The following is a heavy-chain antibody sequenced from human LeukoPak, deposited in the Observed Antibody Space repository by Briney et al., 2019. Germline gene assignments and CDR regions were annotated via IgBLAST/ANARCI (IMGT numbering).Heavy chain of an antibody. Sequence: PGGSLRLSCAASGFTFSSYWMHWVRQAPGKGLVWVSSINPDGSSTSSADSVKGRFTISRDNAKNSLYLQMNSLRAEDTAVYYCASCFGYYYYGMDVWGQGTTVTVSS. CDR3: ASCFGYYYYGMDV. CDR1: GFTFSSYW. V-gene: IGHV3-74*01. J-gene: IGHJ6*02. CDR2: INPDGSST. D-gene: IGHD2-21*01.